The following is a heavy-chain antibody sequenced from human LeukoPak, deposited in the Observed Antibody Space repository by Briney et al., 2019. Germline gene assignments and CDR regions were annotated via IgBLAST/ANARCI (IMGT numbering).Heavy chain of an antibody. CDR3: SRWDTGYFDY. CDR1: GFTFSNGW. V-gene: IGHV3-15*01. D-gene: IGHD1-26*01. J-gene: IGHJ4*02. Sequence: GGSLRLSCAASGFTFSNGWMSWVRQAPGTGLEWVGHIKSNTDGGTTDYGAPVKGRFTISRDDSKNTLYLQMNSLKTEDTAVYYCSRWDTGYFDYWGQGNMVTVSS. CDR2: IKSNTDGGTT.